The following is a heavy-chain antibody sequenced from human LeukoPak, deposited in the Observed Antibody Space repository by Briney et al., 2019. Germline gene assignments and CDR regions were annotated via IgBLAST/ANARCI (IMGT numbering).Heavy chain of an antibody. V-gene: IGHV4-4*02. CDR2: LCLRGST. CDR1: GVSISSSNR. D-gene: IGHD3-10*01. J-gene: IGHJ4*02. Sequence: SDKHSLTCAVSGVSISSSNRCGSVRQPPGRGLEWLVALCLRGSTNYNPSLKSRVTISVDKSKNQFSLKLSSVTAADTAVYYCARGRGTMVREVMRGGYFDYWGQGTLVTVSS. CDR3: ARGRGTMVREVMRGGYFDY.